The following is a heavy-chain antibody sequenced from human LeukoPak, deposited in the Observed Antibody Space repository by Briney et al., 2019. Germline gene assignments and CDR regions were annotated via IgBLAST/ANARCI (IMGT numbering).Heavy chain of an antibody. Sequence: ASVKVSCKASGYTFTSYYIHWVRQAPGQGLEWMGIISPSGGSTSYAQKFQGRVTMTRDTSTSTVYMELSSLRSEDTAVYYCARDLEGTASGSYYRASMDVWGKGTTVTVSS. CDR3: ARDLEGTASGSYYRASMDV. CDR2: ISPSGGST. J-gene: IGHJ6*04. V-gene: IGHV1-46*01. D-gene: IGHD3-10*01. CDR1: GYTFTSYY.